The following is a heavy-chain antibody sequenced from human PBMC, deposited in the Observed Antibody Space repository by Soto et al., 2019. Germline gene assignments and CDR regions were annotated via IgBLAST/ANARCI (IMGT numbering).Heavy chain of an antibody. D-gene: IGHD3-9*01. CDR3: ASTIYYDILTGYSHEVFEI. CDR2: ISSSSSTI. Sequence: GGSLRLSCAASGFTFSSYSMNWVRQAPGKGLEWVSYISSSSSTIYYADSVKGRFTISRDNAKNSLYLQMNSLRDEDTAVYYCASTIYYDILTGYSHEVFEIWSRGTMVIVSS. CDR1: GFTFSSYS. J-gene: IGHJ3*02. V-gene: IGHV3-48*02.